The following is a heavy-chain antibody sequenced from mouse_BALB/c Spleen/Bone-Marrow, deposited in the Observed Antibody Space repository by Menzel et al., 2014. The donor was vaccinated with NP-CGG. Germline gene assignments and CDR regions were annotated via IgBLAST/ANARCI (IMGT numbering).Heavy chain of an antibody. Sequence: EVQLQQSGPELVKPGASVKISCKASGYSFTGYFMNWVMQSHGKSLEWIGRINPYNGDTFYNQKFKDKATLTIDKCSSTAHMELRSLASEDSAVYYCARIYDYDRGAWFAYWGQGTLVTVSA. D-gene: IGHD2-4*01. CDR1: GYSFTGYF. CDR2: INPYNGDT. CDR3: ARIYDYDRGAWFAY. J-gene: IGHJ3*01. V-gene: IGHV1-20*02.